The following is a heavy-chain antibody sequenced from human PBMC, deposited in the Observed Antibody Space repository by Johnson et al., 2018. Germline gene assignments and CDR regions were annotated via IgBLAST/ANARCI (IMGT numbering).Heavy chain of an antibody. D-gene: IGHD6-6*01. CDR1: GFTFSGSA. CDR2: IRSKANSYAT. J-gene: IGHJ6*02. CDR3: TSVSSSSSVLTHYYYYRMDV. Sequence: VQLVQSGGGLVQPGGSLKLSCAASGFTFSGSAMHWVRQASGKGLEWVGRIRSKANSYATAYAASVKGRFTISRDDSKNTAYLQMNSLKTEDTAGYYCTSVSSSSSVLTHYYYYRMDVWGQGTTVIVSS. V-gene: IGHV3-73*01.